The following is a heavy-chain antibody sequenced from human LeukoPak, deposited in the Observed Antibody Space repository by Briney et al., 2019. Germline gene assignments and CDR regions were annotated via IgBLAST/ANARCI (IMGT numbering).Heavy chain of an antibody. D-gene: IGHD2-2*01. CDR2: ISSGGSTI. V-gene: IGHV3-11*04. J-gene: IGHJ4*02. CDR3: ARVSCSSTSCPYGIYFDY. CDR1: GFTFSDHY. Sequence: KSGGSLRLSCAASGFTFSDHYMSWIRQAPGKGLDWVSYISSGGSTIYYADSVRGRLTISRDNAKKSLYLQMNSLRAEDTAVYYCARVSCSSTSCPYGIYFDYWGQGTLVTVSS.